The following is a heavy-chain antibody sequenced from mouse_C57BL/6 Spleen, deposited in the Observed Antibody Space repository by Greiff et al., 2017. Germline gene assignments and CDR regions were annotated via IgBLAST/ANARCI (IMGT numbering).Heavy chain of an antibody. CDR3: AAHLRY. CDR2: IWSGGST. D-gene: IGHD1-1*01. CDR1: GFSLTSYG. J-gene: IGHJ3*01. Sequence: VLLVESGPGLVQPSQSLSITCTVSGFSLTSYGVHWVRQHPGKGLEWLGVIWSGGSTDYNAAFISRLSISKDNSKSQVFFKMNSLQADDTAIYYCAAHLRYWGQGTLVTVSA. V-gene: IGHV2-4*01.